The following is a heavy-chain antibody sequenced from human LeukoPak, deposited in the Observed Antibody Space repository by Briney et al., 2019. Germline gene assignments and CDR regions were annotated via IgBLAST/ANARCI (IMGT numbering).Heavy chain of an antibody. V-gene: IGHV3-23*01. J-gene: IGHJ4*02. Sequence: PGGPLRLSCAAPGSTFSGYGMTWVRQASGKGPEWVSAVVADGATTYYADSVRGRFTISRDNSKNTLYLQMDSLRAEDTALYYCAKDTPSWGTGYYSDYWGQGTLVTVSS. D-gene: IGHD3-16*01. CDR3: AKDTPSWGTGYYSDY. CDR1: GSTFSGYG. CDR2: VVADGATT.